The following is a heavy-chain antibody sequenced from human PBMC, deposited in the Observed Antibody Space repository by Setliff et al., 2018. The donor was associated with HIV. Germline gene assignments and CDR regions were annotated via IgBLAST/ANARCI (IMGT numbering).Heavy chain of an antibody. Sequence: SETLSLTCTVSGGSVSDTSYYWGWIRQPPGKGLEWLANVHYSGGTYYNPSLNSRVTISVDTSRNQFSLKLTSVTAADTALYFCARLGDSGYDFRSYFGYWGQGKLVTVSS. J-gene: IGHJ4*02. CDR2: VHYSGGT. CDR3: ARLGDSGYDFRSYFGY. D-gene: IGHD5-12*01. CDR1: GGSVSDTSYY. V-gene: IGHV4-39*01.